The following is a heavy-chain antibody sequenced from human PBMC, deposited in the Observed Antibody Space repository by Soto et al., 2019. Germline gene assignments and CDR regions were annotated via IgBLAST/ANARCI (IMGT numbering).Heavy chain of an antibody. CDR2: VSHDGGNK. D-gene: IGHD6-19*01. J-gene: IGHJ4*02. CDR1: GFSFSSCA. Sequence: QVQLVESGGGVVQPGRSLRLSWAASGFSFSSCAMHWVRQAPGKGLGWVAVVSHDGGNKYYADSVKGRVTISRDNSINTVYLQMNSLRAEDTAVYYCARVSIAVAGIAYYFDYWGQGTLVTVSS. V-gene: IGHV3-30-3*01. CDR3: ARVSIAVAGIAYYFDY.